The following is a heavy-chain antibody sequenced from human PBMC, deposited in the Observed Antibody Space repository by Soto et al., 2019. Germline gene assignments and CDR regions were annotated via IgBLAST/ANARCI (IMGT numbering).Heavy chain of an antibody. CDR3: ARHAVYYDFWSGYWGMDV. V-gene: IGHV4-59*01. CDR2: IYYSGST. Sequence: PSETLCVTCTVSGGSISSYYWSWIRKTPGKGLEWIGYIYYSGSTNYNPSLKSRVTISVDTSKNQFSLKLSSVTAADTAVYYCARHAVYYDFWSGYWGMDVWGQGTTVTVSS. D-gene: IGHD3-3*01. CDR1: GGSISSYY. J-gene: IGHJ6*02.